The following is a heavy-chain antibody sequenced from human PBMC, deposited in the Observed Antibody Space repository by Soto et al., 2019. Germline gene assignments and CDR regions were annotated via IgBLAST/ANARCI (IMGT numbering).Heavy chain of an antibody. CDR3: ARGGATIFGVIDF. D-gene: IGHD3-3*02. V-gene: IGHV1-46*01. Sequence: ASVKVSCKASGYSFFSYYIHWVRQAPGQGLEWMGRFLASGGNTDYAQRFRGRVSMTRDTSSTNTVPLELTSLTSDDTAVYYCARGGATIFGVIDFWGQGTRVTVSS. CDR2: FLASGGNT. J-gene: IGHJ4*02. CDR1: GYSFFSYY.